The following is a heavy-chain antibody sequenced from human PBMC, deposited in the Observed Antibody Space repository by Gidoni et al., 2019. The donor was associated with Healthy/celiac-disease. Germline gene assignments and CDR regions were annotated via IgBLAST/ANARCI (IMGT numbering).Heavy chain of an antibody. CDR3: ARGLWGIGPEMATTGAGGALLE. J-gene: IGHJ4*02. D-gene: IGHD3-16*01. CDR2: IWYDGSNK. V-gene: IGHV3-33*01. Sequence: QVQLVESGGGVVQPGRSLRLSCAASGFTFSSYGMHWVRQAPGKGLEWVAVIWYDGSNKYYADSVKGRFTISRDNSKNTLYLQMNSLRAEDTAVYYCARGLWGIGPEMATTGAGGALLEWGQGTLVTVSS. CDR1: GFTFSSYG.